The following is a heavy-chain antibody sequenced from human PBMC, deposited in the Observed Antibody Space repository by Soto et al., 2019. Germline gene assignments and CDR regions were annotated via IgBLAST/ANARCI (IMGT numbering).Heavy chain of an antibody. V-gene: IGHV3-30-3*01. CDR1: GFTFSSYA. J-gene: IGHJ6*02. D-gene: IGHD3-16*01. CDR2: ISYDGSNK. CDR3: AREWRLGGDSYGMDV. Sequence: QVQLVESGGGVVQPGRSLRLSCAASGFTFSSYAMHWVRQAPGKGLEWVAVISYDGSNKYYADSVKGRFTISRDNSKNTLYLQMNSLRAEDTAVYYCAREWRLGGDSYGMDVWGQGTTVTVSS.